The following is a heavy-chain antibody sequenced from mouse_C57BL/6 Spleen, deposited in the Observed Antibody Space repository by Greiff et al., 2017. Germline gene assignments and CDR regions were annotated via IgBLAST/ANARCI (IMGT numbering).Heavy chain of an antibody. CDR1: GYSFTGYY. D-gene: IGHD4-1*01. Sequence: EVQLQQSGPELVKPGASVKISCKASGYSFTGYYMNWVKQSPEKSLEWIGEINPSTGGTTYNQKFKAKATLTVDKSSSTAYMQLKSLTSADSAVYYCARSRELAYYAMDYWGQGTSVTVSS. CDR2: INPSTGGT. CDR3: ARSRELAYYAMDY. V-gene: IGHV1-42*01. J-gene: IGHJ4*01.